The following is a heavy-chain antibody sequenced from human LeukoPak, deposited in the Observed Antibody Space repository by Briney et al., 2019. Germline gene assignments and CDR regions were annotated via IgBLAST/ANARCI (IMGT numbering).Heavy chain of an antibody. J-gene: IGHJ5*02. D-gene: IGHD4-23*01. CDR1: GITRSSNW. V-gene: IGHV3-74*01. CDR3: ARTPGGAFDL. CDR2: INNDGSTT. Sequence: SGGSLRLSCAGSGITRSSNWMHWVRQAPGKGLVWVSRINNDGSTTTYADSVKGRFTISRDNAKNTAYLQMNGLRVDDTAVYYCARTPGGAFDLWGQGTLVTVSS.